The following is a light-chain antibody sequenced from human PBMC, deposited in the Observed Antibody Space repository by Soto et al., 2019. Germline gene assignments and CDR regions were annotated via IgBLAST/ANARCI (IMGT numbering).Light chain of an antibody. J-gene: IGKJ5*01. Sequence: EIVMTQSPATLSVSPGERATLSCRASQSMGSNLAWYQQKPGQAPRLLIYGASTRATGIPARFSGSGSGTDFTLTISRLEPEDFAVYYCQQYGSSPQVTFGQGTRLEIK. CDR2: GAS. CDR1: QSMGSN. CDR3: QQYGSSPQVT. V-gene: IGKV3-15*01.